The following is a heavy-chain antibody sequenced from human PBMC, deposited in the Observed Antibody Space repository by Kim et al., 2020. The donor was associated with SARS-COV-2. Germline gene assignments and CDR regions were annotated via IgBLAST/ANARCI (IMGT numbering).Heavy chain of an antibody. CDR1: GGSFSGYY. Sequence: SETLSLTCAVYGGSFSGYYWSWIRQPPGKGLEWIGEINHSGSTNYNPSLKSRVTISVDTSKNQFSLKLSSVTAADTAVYYCARSLGYCSSTSCYTGDAFDIWGQGTMVTVSS. J-gene: IGHJ3*02. D-gene: IGHD2-2*02. V-gene: IGHV4-34*01. CDR3: ARSLGYCSSTSCYTGDAFDI. CDR2: INHSGST.